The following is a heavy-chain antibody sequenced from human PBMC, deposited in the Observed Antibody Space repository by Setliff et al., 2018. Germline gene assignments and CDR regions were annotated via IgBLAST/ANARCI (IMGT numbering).Heavy chain of an antibody. D-gene: IGHD1-26*01. Sequence: PSETLSLTCAVYGGSFNVYFWSWIRQPPGKGLEWIVEINHSGSTNYSPSLKSRVTISVDMSKNQFSLRLRSVTAADTAVYFCARDNTMVGATDYWGLGTLVTVSS. CDR2: INHSGST. V-gene: IGHV4-34*01. J-gene: IGHJ4*02. CDR1: GGSFNVYF. CDR3: ARDNTMVGATDY.